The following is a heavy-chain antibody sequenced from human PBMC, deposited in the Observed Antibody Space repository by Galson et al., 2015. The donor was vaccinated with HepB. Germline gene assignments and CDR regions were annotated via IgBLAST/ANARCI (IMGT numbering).Heavy chain of an antibody. CDR3: VRTTVPYYFDR. Sequence: QSGAEVKKPGESLKISCKGSGYRFTNYWIGWVRQMPGKGLELMGIIYPGDSDTRYRPSFQGQVTISADKSTNTTYLQWSGLKASDTAMYYCVRTTVPYYFDRWGQGTLVTVSP. CDR2: IYPGDSDT. J-gene: IGHJ4*02. V-gene: IGHV5-51*01. CDR1: GYRFTNYW. D-gene: IGHD1-1*01.